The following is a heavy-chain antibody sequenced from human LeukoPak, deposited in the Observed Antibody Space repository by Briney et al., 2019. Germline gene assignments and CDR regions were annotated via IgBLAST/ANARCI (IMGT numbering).Heavy chain of an antibody. J-gene: IGHJ5*01. CDR3: VRDRVVSGRFGEVAS. Sequence: GGSLRLSCAASGFTFSSYSVNWVRQAPGKGLEWVSFISSSGTYIYYADSVKGRFTISRDDAKNSLYLQMSSLRADDTAVYYCVRDRVVSGRFGEVASWGQGTLVTVSS. CDR2: ISSSGTYI. D-gene: IGHD3-10*01. V-gene: IGHV3-21*01. CDR1: GFTFSSYS.